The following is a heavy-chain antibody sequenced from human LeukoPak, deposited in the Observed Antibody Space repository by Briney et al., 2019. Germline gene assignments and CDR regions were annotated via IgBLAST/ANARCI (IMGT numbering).Heavy chain of an antibody. D-gene: IGHD2-15*01. CDR3: ARASPGVVFNYFDY. CDR1: GFTIDSFY. J-gene: IGHJ4*01. V-gene: IGHV3-7*01. Sequence: GGSLRLSCVASGFTIDSFYMSWVRQAPGKGLEWVANIDEAGKDRYYADSVKGRFTISRDNTKNSVFLDMTSLRVEDTATYFCARASPGVVFNYFDYWGQGAPVPVSS. CDR2: IDEAGKDR.